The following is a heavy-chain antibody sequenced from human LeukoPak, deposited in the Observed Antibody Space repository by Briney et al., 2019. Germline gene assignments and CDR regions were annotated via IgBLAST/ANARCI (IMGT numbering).Heavy chain of an antibody. CDR1: GGSFSGYY. D-gene: IGHD6-19*01. J-gene: IGHJ4*02. V-gene: IGHV4-34*01. CDR3: ARGPGIAVAGTGGYNYFDY. Sequence: SETLSLTCAVYGGSFSGYYRSWIRQPPGKGLEWIGEINHSGSTNYNPSLKSRVTISVDTSKNQFSLKLSSVTAADTAVYYCARGPGIAVAGTGGYNYFDYWGQGTLVTVSS. CDR2: INHSGST.